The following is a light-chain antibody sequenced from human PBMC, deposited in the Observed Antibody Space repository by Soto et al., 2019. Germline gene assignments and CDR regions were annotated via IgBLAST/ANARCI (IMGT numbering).Light chain of an antibody. CDR1: QDINSY. Sequence: AIQLTQSPSSLSASIGDRVTMTCGASQDINSYLAWYQQKPGKAPNLLIYEASILQRGVPSRFSGSGSRTDFTLTITHLQSEDFATYYCQHYLNYPITFGQGTRLEIK. J-gene: IGKJ5*01. CDR2: EAS. CDR3: QHYLNYPIT. V-gene: IGKV1D-13*01.